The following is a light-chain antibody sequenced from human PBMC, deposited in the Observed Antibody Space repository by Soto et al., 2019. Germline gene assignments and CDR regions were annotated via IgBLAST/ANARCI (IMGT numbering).Light chain of an antibody. Sequence: DIQMTQSPSSLSASVGDRVTITCRASQSISNWLAWYQQKPGKAPKLLIYDASTLESGVPSRFSGGGFGTDFTLTISSLQPDDFATYYCQQYSSYSTFGQGTTVDIK. V-gene: IGKV1-5*01. CDR1: QSISNW. CDR2: DAS. J-gene: IGKJ1*01. CDR3: QQYSSYST.